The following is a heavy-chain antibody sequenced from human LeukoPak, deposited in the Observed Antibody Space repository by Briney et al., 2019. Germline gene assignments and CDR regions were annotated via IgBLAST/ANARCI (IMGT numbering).Heavy chain of an antibody. V-gene: IGHV1-69*04. Sequence: GASVKVSCKASGGTFSSYAISRVRQAPGQGLEWMGRIIPILGIANYAQKFQGRVTITADKSTSTAYMELSSLRSEDTAVYYCAPDPIVVVVAATDWFDPWGQGTLVTVSS. CDR1: GGTFSSYA. CDR3: APDPIVVVVAATDWFDP. J-gene: IGHJ5*02. D-gene: IGHD2-15*01. CDR2: IIPILGIA.